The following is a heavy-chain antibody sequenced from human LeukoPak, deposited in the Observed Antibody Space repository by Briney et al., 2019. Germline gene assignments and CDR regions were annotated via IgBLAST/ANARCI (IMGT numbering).Heavy chain of an antibody. J-gene: IGHJ6*02. D-gene: IGHD6-6*01. CDR2: IYTSGST. CDR1: GGSSSSYY. Sequence: PSETLSLTCTVSGGSSSSYYWSWIRQPAGKGLEWIGRIYTSGSTNYNPSLKSRVTMSVDTSKNQFSLKLSSVTAADTAVYYCARDKLEQLGRADGMDVWGQGTTVTVSS. CDR3: ARDKLEQLGRADGMDV. V-gene: IGHV4-4*07.